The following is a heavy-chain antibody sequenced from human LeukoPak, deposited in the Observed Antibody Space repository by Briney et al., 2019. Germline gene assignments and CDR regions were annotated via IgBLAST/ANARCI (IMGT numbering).Heavy chain of an antibody. J-gene: IGHJ4*02. CDR1: GGSFSGYY. V-gene: IGHV4-34*09. CDR3: ARYMVRGVITPFDY. Sequence: SETLSLTCAVYGGSFSGYYWSWIRQPPGKGLEWIGEINHSGSTYYNPSLKSRVTISVDTSKNQFSLKLSSVTAADTAVYYCARYMVRGVITPFDYWGQGTLVTVSS. D-gene: IGHD3-10*01. CDR2: INHSGST.